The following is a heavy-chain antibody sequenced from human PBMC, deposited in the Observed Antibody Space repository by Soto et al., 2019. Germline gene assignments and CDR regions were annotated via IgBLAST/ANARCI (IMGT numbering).Heavy chain of an antibody. V-gene: IGHV4-39*01. CDR3: ARGLSSPSAAGV. Sequence: QLQLQESGPGLVKPSETLSLTCAVSGGSVSSGGNYWGWIRQSPGKGLEWIGSVHDTGTTHYNPTLTRRVTISVDTSKNQYSLNVNSVPAADTAVYYCARGLSSPSAAGVWGQGTLVTVSS. CDR2: VHDTGTT. J-gene: IGHJ4*02. CDR1: GGSVSSGGNY. D-gene: IGHD6-6*01.